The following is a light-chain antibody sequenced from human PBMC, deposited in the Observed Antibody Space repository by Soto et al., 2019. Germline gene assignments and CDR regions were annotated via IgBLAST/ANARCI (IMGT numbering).Light chain of an antibody. J-gene: IGKJ4*01. CDR1: QSINSH. V-gene: IGKV1-39*01. CDR3: QQCDSTPQT. Sequence: DIPMTQSPSSLSASVGDRVTITCRTSQSINSHLNWYQQKPGKPPTLLIHTTSSLQSGVPSRFSGSGAGTDFTLTITTLQPEDAATYYCQQCDSTPQTFGGGTKVEI. CDR2: TTS.